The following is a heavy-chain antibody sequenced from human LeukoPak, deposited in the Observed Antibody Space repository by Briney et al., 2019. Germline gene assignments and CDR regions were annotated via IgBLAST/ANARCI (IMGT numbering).Heavy chain of an antibody. Sequence: SETLSLTCTVSGDSISSGGYCWNWIRQHPGKGLEWIGYIYSSGGTFYNPSLKSRVTISVDTSKNQFSLKLGSVTAADTALYYCASSEAPITPPPYGMGVWGQGTKVTVSS. CDR3: ASSEAPITPPPYGMGV. J-gene: IGHJ6*02. CDR2: IYSSGGT. D-gene: IGHD5-12*01. CDR1: GDSISSGGYC. V-gene: IGHV4-31*03.